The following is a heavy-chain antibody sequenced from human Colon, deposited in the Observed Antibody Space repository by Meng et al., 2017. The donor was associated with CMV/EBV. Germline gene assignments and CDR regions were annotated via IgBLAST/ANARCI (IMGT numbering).Heavy chain of an antibody. CDR1: GFVFSSYS. CDR2: ISASSSNI. CDR3: ARDPSYYAAGPTGGASGMDV. Sequence: GGSLRLSCEASGFVFSSYSMHWVRQAPGKGLEWVSSISASSSNIHDADSVKGRFTISRDNAKNSVYLQMTSLRAEDTAVYYCARDPSYYAAGPTGGASGMDVWGQGTTVTVSS. D-gene: IGHD2-2*01. J-gene: IGHJ6*02. V-gene: IGHV3-21*01.